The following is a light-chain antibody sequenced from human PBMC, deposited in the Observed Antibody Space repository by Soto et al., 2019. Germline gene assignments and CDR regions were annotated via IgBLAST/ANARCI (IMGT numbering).Light chain of an antibody. Sequence: QSALTQPASVSGSPGQSITISCTGTSSDVGGYDYVSWYQQHPDKAPKLMIYDISNRPSGVSDRFSGSKSANTASLTISGLQAEAEADYYCSSFTASNTEVFGGGTKLTVL. J-gene: IGLJ2*01. CDR2: DIS. V-gene: IGLV2-14*01. CDR1: SSDVGGYDY. CDR3: SSFTASNTEV.